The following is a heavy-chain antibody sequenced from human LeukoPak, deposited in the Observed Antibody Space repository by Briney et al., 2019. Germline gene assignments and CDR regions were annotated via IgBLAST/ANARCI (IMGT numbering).Heavy chain of an antibody. J-gene: IGHJ4*02. CDR2: FSYDGRNK. V-gene: IGHV3-30*18. Sequence: GMSLRLSCAASGFIFGRCGMHWVRQTPDKGLEWVSVFSYDGRNKYYSDSVKGRFTISRDNSKNALYLQMDSLRVEDTAVYYCVKEQSTGSYRVADYWGQGTLVTVSS. CDR3: VKEQSTGSYRVADY. D-gene: IGHD7-27*01. CDR1: GFIFGRCG.